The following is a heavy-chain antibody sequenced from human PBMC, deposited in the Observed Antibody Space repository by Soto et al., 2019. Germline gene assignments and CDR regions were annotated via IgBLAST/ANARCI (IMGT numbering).Heavy chain of an antibody. D-gene: IGHD4-4*01. CDR3: ARGGQAAKRDYYSNSPYYYYYYMDV. CDR2: IYYSGST. J-gene: IGHJ6*03. Sequence: SETLSLTCTVSGGSISSYYWSWIRQPPGKGLEWIGYIYYSGSTNYNPSLKSRVTISVDTSKNQFSLKLSSVTAADTAVYYCARGGQAAKRDYYSNSPYYYYYYMDVWGKGTTVTVSS. V-gene: IGHV4-59*01. CDR1: GGSISSYY.